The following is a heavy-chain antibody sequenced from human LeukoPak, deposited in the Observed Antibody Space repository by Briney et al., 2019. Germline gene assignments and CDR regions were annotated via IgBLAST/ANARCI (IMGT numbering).Heavy chain of an antibody. V-gene: IGHV3-74*01. CDR3: ARTQYCSGGSCYQDY. CDR2: INSDGSSI. Sequence: GGSLRLSCAASGFTFSNYWMHWVRQAPGKGLVWVSRINSDGSSISYADSVKGRFTISRDNAKNTLYLQVNSLRAEDTAVYYCARTQYCSGGSCYQDYWGQGTLVTVSS. CDR1: GFTFSNYW. J-gene: IGHJ4*02. D-gene: IGHD2-15*01.